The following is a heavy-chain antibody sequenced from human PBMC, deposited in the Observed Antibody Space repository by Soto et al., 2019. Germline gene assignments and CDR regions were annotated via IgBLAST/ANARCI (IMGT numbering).Heavy chain of an antibody. CDR2: ISAYNGNT. D-gene: IGHD2-8*01. J-gene: IGHJ5*02. CDR1: GYTFTSYG. Sequence: ASVKVSCKASGYTFTSYGISWVRQAPGQGLERMGWISAYNGNTNYARKLQGRVTMTADTSTSTAYMVLRSLRSDDTAVYYCASFRKEYCTNGVCFTGVWFDPWGQRTLVTV. CDR3: ASFRKEYCTNGVCFTGVWFDP. V-gene: IGHV1-18*01.